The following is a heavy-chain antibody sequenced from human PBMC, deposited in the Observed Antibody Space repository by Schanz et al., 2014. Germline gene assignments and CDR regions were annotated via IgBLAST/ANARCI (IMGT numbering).Heavy chain of an antibody. CDR3: ARDSDRATMVRTYNWFDP. J-gene: IGHJ5*02. Sequence: ESGGGLVQPGRSLRLSCAASGFTFDNYAMHWVRQAPGKGLEWVSYISSSSSTIYYADSVKGRFTISRDNAKNSLYLQMNSLRDEDTAVYYCARDSDRATMVRTYNWFDPWGQGTLVTVSS. V-gene: IGHV3-48*02. CDR2: ISSSSSTI. CDR1: GFTFDNYA. D-gene: IGHD3-10*01.